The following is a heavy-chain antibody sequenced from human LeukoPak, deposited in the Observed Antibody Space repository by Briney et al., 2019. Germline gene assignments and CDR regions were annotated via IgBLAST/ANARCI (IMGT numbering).Heavy chain of an antibody. J-gene: IGHJ5*02. D-gene: IGHD1-26*01. Sequence: ASVKVSCKASGYTFTNYGISWVRQAPGQGLQWMGWISAYNGNTNYAQKFQGRVTMTRDTSTSTVYMELNSLRSEDTAVYYCARDISSGSHTWFDPWGQGTLVTVSS. CDR2: ISAYNGNT. V-gene: IGHV1-18*01. CDR3: ARDISSGSHTWFDP. CDR1: GYTFTNYG.